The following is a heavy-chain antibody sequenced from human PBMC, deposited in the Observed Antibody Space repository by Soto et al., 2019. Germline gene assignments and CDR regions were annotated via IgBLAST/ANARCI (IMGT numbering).Heavy chain of an antibody. V-gene: IGHV1-69*13. J-gene: IGHJ6*02. CDR2: IIPIFGTA. Sequence: SVKVSCKASGGTFSSYAISWVRQAPGQGLEWMGGIIPIFGTANYAQKFQGRVTITADESTSTAYMGLSSLRSEDTAVYYCARGEFWSGYYTNYYGMDVWGQGTTVTVSS. D-gene: IGHD3-3*01. CDR3: ARGEFWSGYYTNYYGMDV. CDR1: GGTFSSYA.